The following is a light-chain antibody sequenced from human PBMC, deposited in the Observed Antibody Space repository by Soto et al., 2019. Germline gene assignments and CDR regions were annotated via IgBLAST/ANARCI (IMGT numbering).Light chain of an antibody. V-gene: IGKV3-20*01. Sequence: EIVLTQSPGTLSLFPGERATFSCRASQSVSRTYLAWYQQKPGQAPRLRIYGASSRATGIPDRFSGSGSGTDFTLTISRLEPEDSAVYYCQQYGSSPRTFGQGTKVEI. J-gene: IGKJ1*01. CDR1: QSVSRTY. CDR3: QQYGSSPRT. CDR2: GAS.